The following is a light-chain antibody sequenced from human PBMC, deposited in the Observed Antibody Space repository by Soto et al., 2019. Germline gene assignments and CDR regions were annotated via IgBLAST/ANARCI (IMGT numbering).Light chain of an antibody. CDR1: DSDVGGYNY. J-gene: IGLJ2*01. V-gene: IGLV2-8*01. CDR3: SSYGGSNNVI. CDR2: EVS. Sequence: QSALTQPPSASGSPGQSVTISCTGTDSDVGGYNYVSWYQQRPGKAPKVMIYEVSKRPSGVPGRFSGSKSGNTASLTVSGLQAEDEADYYCSSYGGSNNVIFGGGTKLTVL.